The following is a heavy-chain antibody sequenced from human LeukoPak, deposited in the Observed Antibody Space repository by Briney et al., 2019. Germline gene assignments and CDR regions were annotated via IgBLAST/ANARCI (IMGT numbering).Heavy chain of an antibody. J-gene: IGHJ4*02. CDR2: ISGSGGST. CDR1: GFTFSSYA. D-gene: IGHD6-6*01. CDR3: AKDRESSSRPYFFDY. Sequence: PGGSLRLPCAASGFTFSSYAMSWVRQAPGKGLEWVSAISGSGGSTYYADSVKGRFTISRDDSKNTLYLQMNSLRAEDTAVYYCAKDRESSSRPYFFDYWGQGTLVTVSS. V-gene: IGHV3-23*01.